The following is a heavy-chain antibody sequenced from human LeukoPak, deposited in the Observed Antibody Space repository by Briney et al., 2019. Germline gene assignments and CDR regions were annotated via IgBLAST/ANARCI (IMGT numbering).Heavy chain of an antibody. CDR1: GFTFSSYG. CDR3: ANGYCSSTSCYYLTAFDY. Sequence: PGGSLRLSCAASGFTFSSYGMHWVRQAPGKGLEWVAFIRYDGSNKYYADSVKGRFTISRDNSKNTLYLQMNSLRAEDTAVYYCANGYCSSTSCYYLTAFDYWGQGTLVTVSS. V-gene: IGHV3-30*02. CDR2: IRYDGSNK. D-gene: IGHD2-2*01. J-gene: IGHJ4*02.